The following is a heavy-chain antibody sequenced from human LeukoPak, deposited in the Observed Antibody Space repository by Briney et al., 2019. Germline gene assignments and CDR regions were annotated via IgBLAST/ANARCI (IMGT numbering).Heavy chain of an antibody. CDR3: ARDAKPYCSSTSCYTGYYYYYYMDV. D-gene: IGHD2-2*02. Sequence: GGSLRLSCVASGFSFSNYGTHWVRQAPGKGLEWVTFMQYDGSVEFYADSVKGRFTISRDNSKNTVYLQMTSLRTEDTAVYYCARDAKPYCSSTSCYTGYYYYYYMDVWGKGTTVTVSS. J-gene: IGHJ6*03. CDR1: GFSFSNYG. V-gene: IGHV3-30*02. CDR2: MQYDGSVE.